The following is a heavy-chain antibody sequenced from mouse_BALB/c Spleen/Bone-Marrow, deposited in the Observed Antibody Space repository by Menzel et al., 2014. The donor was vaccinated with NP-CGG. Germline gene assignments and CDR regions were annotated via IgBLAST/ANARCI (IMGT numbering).Heavy chain of an antibody. CDR1: GYAFSSYW. CDR3: ARQYGNYFDY. D-gene: IGHD2-10*02. CDR2: IYPGDGDT. J-gene: IGHJ2*01. V-gene: IGHV1-80*01. Sequence: QVHVKQSGAELVRPGSSVKISCKASGYAFSSYWMNWVKQRPGQGLEWIGQIYPGDGDTNYNGKFKGKATLTVDKSSSTAYMQLSSLTSEDSAVYFCARQYGNYFDYWGQGTTLTVSS.